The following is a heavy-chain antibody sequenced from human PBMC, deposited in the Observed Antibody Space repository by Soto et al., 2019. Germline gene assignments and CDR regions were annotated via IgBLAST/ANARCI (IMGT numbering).Heavy chain of an antibody. CDR1: GGSLSGNY. CDR3: ARTTAAIHLNY. J-gene: IGHJ4*02. V-gene: IGHV4-34*01. CDR2: THHSGST. D-gene: IGHD2-21*02. Sequence: AETLSLTCAVYGGSLSGNYWGWIRQPPGKGLEWIGETHHSGSTAYNPSLKSRVTISVDTSRNQFSLKLNSVTAADTAVYYCARTTAAIHLNYWSQGTLVTVSS.